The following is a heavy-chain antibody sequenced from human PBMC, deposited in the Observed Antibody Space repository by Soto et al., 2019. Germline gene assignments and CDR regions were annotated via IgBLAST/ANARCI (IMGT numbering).Heavy chain of an antibody. V-gene: IGHV1-2*02. CDR2: INPKSGGT. Sequence: GASVKVSCKTSGYTFSNYGITWVRQAPGQGLEWMGWINPKSGGTMYPQKFQGRVTMTWDTSISTAYMALTRLRSDDTAVYYCARDLAKGGGSAGFDYWGQGTLVTVSS. CDR1: GYTFSNYG. J-gene: IGHJ4*02. CDR3: ARDLAKGGGSAGFDY. D-gene: IGHD1-26*01.